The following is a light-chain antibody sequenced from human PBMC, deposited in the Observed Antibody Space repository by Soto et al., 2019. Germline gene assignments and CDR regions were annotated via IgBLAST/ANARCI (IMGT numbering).Light chain of an antibody. CDR1: SNDVGGYNF. Sequence: QSVLTQPRSVSGSPGHSVTIACTGTSNDVGGYNFVSWYQQHPGKVPKLFIYDVSRRTSGVPDRFSGAKSGNTASLTISGLQAEDEADYYCSSYAGSYTLVFCGGTKLTVL. V-gene: IGLV2-11*01. J-gene: IGLJ2*01. CDR3: SSYAGSYTLV. CDR2: DVS.